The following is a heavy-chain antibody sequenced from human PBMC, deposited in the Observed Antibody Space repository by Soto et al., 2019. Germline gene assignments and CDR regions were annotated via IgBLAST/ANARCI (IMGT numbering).Heavy chain of an antibody. CDR3: ARISLGPAPTDAFDI. J-gene: IGHJ3*02. CDR1: GYTFTKFG. CDR2: LSTYREDR. D-gene: IGHD1-26*01. V-gene: IGHV1-18*01. Sequence: QVQLVQSGAEVKKPGASVKVSCKASGYTFTKFGISWVRQAPGQGLEWLGWLSTYREDRNYAQRVQDRVSMTTDTSSSPAYMELRTLISDDTAVYYCARISLGPAPTDAFDIWGQGTMVTVSS.